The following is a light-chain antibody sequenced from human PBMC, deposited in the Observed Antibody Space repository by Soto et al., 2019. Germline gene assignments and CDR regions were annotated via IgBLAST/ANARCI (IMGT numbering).Light chain of an antibody. CDR2: GAS. J-gene: IGKJ1*01. CDR1: QSVSSN. Sequence: EIVMTQSPATLSVSPGARAPLSRRASQSVSSNLAWYQQKPGQAPRLIIYGASTRATGIPARFSGSGSGTECTLTISSLQSEDVAVYYCQQYNNWPQTFGQGTKVDIK. V-gene: IGKV3-15*01. CDR3: QQYNNWPQT.